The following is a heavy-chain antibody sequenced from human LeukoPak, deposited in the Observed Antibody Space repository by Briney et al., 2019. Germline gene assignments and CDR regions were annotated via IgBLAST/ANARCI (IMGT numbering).Heavy chain of an antibody. D-gene: IGHD3-22*01. CDR2: IIPIFGTA. CDR3: ARRYYSDSSGYYNWFDP. Sequence: VASVKVSCKASGGTFSSYAISWVRQAPGQGLEWMGGIIPIFGTANYAQKFQGRVTITTDESTSTAYMELSSLRSEDTAVYYCARRYYSDSSGYYNWFDPWGQGTLVTVS. J-gene: IGHJ5*02. V-gene: IGHV1-69*05. CDR1: GGTFSSYA.